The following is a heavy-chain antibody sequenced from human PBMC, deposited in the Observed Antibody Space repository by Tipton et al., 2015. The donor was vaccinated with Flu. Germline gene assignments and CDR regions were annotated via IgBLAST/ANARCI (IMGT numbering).Heavy chain of an antibody. CDR1: GYTFSNYG. V-gene: IGHV1-18*01. Sequence: QLVQSGAEVKKPGASVKVSCKASGYTFSNYGLSWVRQAPGQGLEWMGWISAYSGDTVYAQKLRGRVTLTTDTSTSTASMDLRSLSSDDPAVYYCARPTGYTSGRYYFDYRGQGTLVTVSS. CDR3: ARPTGYTSGRYYFDY. J-gene: IGHJ4*02. D-gene: IGHD6-19*01. CDR2: ISAYSGDT.